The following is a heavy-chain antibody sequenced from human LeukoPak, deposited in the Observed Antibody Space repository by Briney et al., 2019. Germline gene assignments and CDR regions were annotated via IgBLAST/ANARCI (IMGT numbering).Heavy chain of an antibody. CDR2: ISGSGGST. Sequence: PGGSLRLSCAASGFTFSSYAMSWVRQAPGKGLEWVSAISGSGGSTYYADSVKGRFTISRDNSKNTLYLQMNSLRAEDTAVYYCAKCSRTGTNCAMAFFDYWGQGTLVTVSS. D-gene: IGHD2-2*01. CDR1: GFTFSSYA. J-gene: IGHJ4*02. V-gene: IGHV3-23*01. CDR3: AKCSRTGTNCAMAFFDY.